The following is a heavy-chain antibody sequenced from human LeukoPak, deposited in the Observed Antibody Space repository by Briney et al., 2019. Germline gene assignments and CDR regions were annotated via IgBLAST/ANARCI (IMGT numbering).Heavy chain of an antibody. CDR3: ARAGCSSTSCYNY. V-gene: IGHV1-2*02. CDR1: GYTFTGYY. D-gene: IGHD2-2*02. Sequence: ASVKVSCKASGYTFTGYYMHRVRQAPGQGLEWMGWINPNSGGTNYAQKFQGRVTMTRDTSISTAYMELSRLRSDDTAVYYCARAGCSSTSCYNYWGQGTLVTVSS. CDR2: INPNSGGT. J-gene: IGHJ4*02.